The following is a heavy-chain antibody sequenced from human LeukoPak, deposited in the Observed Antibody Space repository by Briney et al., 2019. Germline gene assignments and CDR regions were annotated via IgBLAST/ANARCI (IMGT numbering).Heavy chain of an antibody. J-gene: IGHJ4*01. CDR2: IWFDGSDI. CDR1: GFSFNSYG. V-gene: IGHV3-33*01. D-gene: IGHD6-13*01. Sequence: GRSLRLSCAASGFSFNSYGMHWVRQAPGKGLEWVALIWFDGSDIYYADSVKGRFTISRDNSKNTVYLQMNSLRAEDTAVYYCARGPAVAAIAGYYFDYWGHGTLVTVSS. CDR3: ARGPAVAAIAGYYFDY.